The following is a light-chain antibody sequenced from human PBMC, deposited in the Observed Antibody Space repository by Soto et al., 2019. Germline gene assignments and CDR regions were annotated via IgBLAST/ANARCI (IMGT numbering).Light chain of an antibody. CDR3: AAWDDSLNGAV. Sequence: QSVLTQPPSASGAPGQRVTISCSGSSSNIGSNTVNWYQRLPGTAPKLLMYANNQRPSGVPDPFFGSKSGTSASLAISGLQSEDEADYYCAAWDDSLNGAVFGGGTQLTVL. V-gene: IGLV1-44*01. J-gene: IGLJ7*01. CDR1: SSNIGSNT. CDR2: ANN.